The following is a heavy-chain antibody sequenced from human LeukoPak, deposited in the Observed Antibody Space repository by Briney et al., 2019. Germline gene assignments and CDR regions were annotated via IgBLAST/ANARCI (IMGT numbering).Heavy chain of an antibody. Sequence: PGGSLRLSCAASGFTFSSYAMSWVRQAPGKGLEWVSAISGSGGNTYYADSVKGRFTISRDNSKNTLYLQMNSLRAEDTAVYYCAIIDPTLRYFDWLPADYYGMDVWGKGTTVTVSS. CDR1: GFTFSSYA. CDR2: ISGSGGNT. V-gene: IGHV3-23*01. CDR3: AIIDPTLRYFDWLPADYYGMDV. D-gene: IGHD3-9*01. J-gene: IGHJ6*04.